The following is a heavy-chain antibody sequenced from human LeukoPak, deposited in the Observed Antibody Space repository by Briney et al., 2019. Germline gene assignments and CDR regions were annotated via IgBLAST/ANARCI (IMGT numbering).Heavy chain of an antibody. D-gene: IGHD2-2*01. J-gene: IGHJ3*02. CDR2: ISAYNGNT. Sequence: ASVKVSCKASGYTFTGYYMHCVRQAPGQGLEWRGWISAYNGNTNYAQKLQGRVTMTTDTSTSTAYMELRSLRSDDTAVYYCARAAIPAAMIFAFDIWGQGTMVTVSS. CDR1: GYTFTGYY. CDR3: ARAAIPAAMIFAFDI. V-gene: IGHV1-18*04.